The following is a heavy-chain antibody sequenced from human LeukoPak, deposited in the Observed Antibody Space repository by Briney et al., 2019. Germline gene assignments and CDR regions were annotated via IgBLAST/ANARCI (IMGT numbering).Heavy chain of an antibody. CDR1: GFTFSGSA. CDR3: TSDSGTYNWFDP. CDR2: IDKKDQGYATAT. Sequence: GGSLRLSCAASGFTFSGSAIHWVRQSSGNGLEWVGQIDKKDQGYATATAHAALVKGRFTISRDDSINTAYLQMKSLKTEDTALYYCTSDSGTYNWFDPWGQGTLVTVSS. D-gene: IGHD1-26*01. V-gene: IGHV3-73*01. J-gene: IGHJ5*02.